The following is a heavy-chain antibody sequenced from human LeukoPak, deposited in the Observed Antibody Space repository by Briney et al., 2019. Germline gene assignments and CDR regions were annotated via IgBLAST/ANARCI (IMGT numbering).Heavy chain of an antibody. D-gene: IGHD3-3*01. J-gene: IGHJ4*02. Sequence: SETLSLTCTVSGGSISSYYWSWIRQPAGKGLEWIGRIYTSGSTNYNPSLKSRVTMSVDTSKNQFSLKLSSVTAADTAVCYCAREGVVIPSVDYWGQGTLVTVSS. CDR3: AREGVVIPSVDY. CDR2: IYTSGST. CDR1: GGSISSYY. V-gene: IGHV4-4*07.